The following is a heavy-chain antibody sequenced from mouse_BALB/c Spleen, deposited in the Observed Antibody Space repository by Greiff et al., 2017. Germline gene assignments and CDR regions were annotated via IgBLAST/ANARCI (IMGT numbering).Heavy chain of an antibody. Sequence: VQLQQSGAELVRPGSSVKISCKASGYAFSSYWMNWVKQRPGQGLEWIGQIYPGDGDTNYNGKFKGKATLTADKSSSTAYMQLSSLTSEDSAVYFCARDYGNLYYAMDYWGQGTSVTVSS. CDR2: IYPGDGDT. V-gene: IGHV1-80*01. CDR3: ARDYGNLYYAMDY. D-gene: IGHD2-1*01. CDR1: GYAFSSYW. J-gene: IGHJ4*01.